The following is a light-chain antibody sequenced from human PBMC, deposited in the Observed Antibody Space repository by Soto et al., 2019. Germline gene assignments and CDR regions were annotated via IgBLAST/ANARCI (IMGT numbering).Light chain of an antibody. CDR3: QQYGSSPIT. CDR2: GSS. V-gene: IGKV3-20*01. CDR1: QSITSSY. J-gene: IGKJ5*01. Sequence: EIVLTQSPGTLSSSPGERATLSCRASQSITSSYLAWYQQKPGQAPRLLIYGSSRRATGIPDRFSGSGSGTDFTLTISRLEPEDFAVYYCQQYGSSPITFGQGTRLEIK.